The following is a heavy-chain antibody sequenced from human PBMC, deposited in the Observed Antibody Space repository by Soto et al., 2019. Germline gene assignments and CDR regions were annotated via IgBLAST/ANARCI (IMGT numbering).Heavy chain of an antibody. CDR1: GFTFSSYG. Sequence: PGGSLRLSCAASGFTFSSYGMHWVRQAPGKGLEWVAVISYDGSNKYYADSVKGRFTISRDNSKNTLYLQMNSLRAEDTAVYYCAKDQGGVLVPDAIHGMDVWGQGTTVTVSS. CDR2: ISYDGSNK. V-gene: IGHV3-30*18. D-gene: IGHD2-2*01. CDR3: AKDQGGVLVPDAIHGMDV. J-gene: IGHJ6*02.